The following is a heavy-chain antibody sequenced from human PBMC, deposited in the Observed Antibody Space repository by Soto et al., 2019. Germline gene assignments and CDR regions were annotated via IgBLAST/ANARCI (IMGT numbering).Heavy chain of an antibody. CDR1: GGSISDYF. Sequence: SETLSLTCSVSGGSISDYFWSWIRQPPEKGLEWIGYIYYSGSTSGSTNYNPSLKSRVTISVDTSKNQFSLRLSSLTAADTAVYYWATLYGGHGGWFDPWGKETLVTVPS. D-gene: IGHD4-17*01. CDR3: ATLYGGHGGWFDP. V-gene: IGHV4-59*03. J-gene: IGHJ5*02. CDR2: IYYSGSTSGST.